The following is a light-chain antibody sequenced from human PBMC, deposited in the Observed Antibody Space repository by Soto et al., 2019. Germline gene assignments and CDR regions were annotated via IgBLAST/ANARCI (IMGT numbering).Light chain of an antibody. CDR3: SSYTSSSTVV. V-gene: IGLV2-14*01. CDR2: DVS. Sequence: QSVLTQPASVSGSPGQSITISCTGTSSDVGGYKYVSWYQQHPGKAPKLMIYDVSHRPSGVSNRFSGSKSGNTASLTISGLQAEDEADYYCSSYTSSSTVVFGGGTKLTVL. J-gene: IGLJ2*01. CDR1: SSDVGGYKY.